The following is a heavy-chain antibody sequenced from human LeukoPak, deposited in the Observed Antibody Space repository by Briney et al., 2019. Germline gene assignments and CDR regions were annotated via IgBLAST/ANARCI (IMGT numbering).Heavy chain of an antibody. CDR2: INNSGST. J-gene: IGHJ4*02. D-gene: IGHD3-9*01. CDR3: ARGGRVLRYFDWYNYYFDY. CDR1: GGSFSGYY. V-gene: IGHV4-34*01. Sequence: SETLSLTCAVYGGSFSGYYWSWIRKPPGKGRRWFGEINNSGSTNYNPSLKSRVTISVDTSKNQFSLKLSSVTAADTAVYYCARGGRVLRYFDWYNYYFDYWGQGTLVTVSS.